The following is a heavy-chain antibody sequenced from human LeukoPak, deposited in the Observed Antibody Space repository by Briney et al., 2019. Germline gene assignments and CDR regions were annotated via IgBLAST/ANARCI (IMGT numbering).Heavy chain of an antibody. CDR2: INPNSGGT. CDR1: GYTFTGYY. CDR3: ARARVPVKEGSYLDLDY. V-gene: IGHV1-2*02. D-gene: IGHD3-10*01. Sequence: GASVKVSCKASGYTFTGYYMHWVRQAPGQGLEWMGWINPNSGGTNYAQKFQGRVTMTRDTSISTAYMELSRLRSDDTAVYYCARARVPVKEGSYLDLDYWGQGTLSPSPQ. J-gene: IGHJ4*02.